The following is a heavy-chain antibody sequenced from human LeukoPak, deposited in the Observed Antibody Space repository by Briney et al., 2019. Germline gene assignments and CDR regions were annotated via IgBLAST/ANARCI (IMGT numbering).Heavy chain of an antibody. Sequence: SETLSLTCGVYGGSFSGYYWSWIRQPPGKGLEWIGEINHRGSTNYNPSLKSRVTISVDTSNHRFSLKLTSLTAADTAVYYCARLSYYGDYGPIDYWGQGTLVTVSS. CDR1: GGSFSGYY. CDR2: INHRGST. CDR3: ARLSYYGDYGPIDY. V-gene: IGHV4-34*01. J-gene: IGHJ4*02. D-gene: IGHD4-17*01.